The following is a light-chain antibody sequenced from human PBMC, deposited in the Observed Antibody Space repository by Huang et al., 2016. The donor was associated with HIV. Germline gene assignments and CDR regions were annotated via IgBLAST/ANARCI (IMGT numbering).Light chain of an antibody. CDR3: QQTYSAPT. Sequence: DIQMTQSPSSLSASVGDRVTITCRASQTISRHLNWYQMKQRKAPKVLIYDATNLQSGVPSRFSGSASGTDFTLTISSLQPEDFATYYGQQTYSAPTFGQGTKVEIK. J-gene: IGKJ1*01. V-gene: IGKV1-39*01. CDR1: QTISRH. CDR2: DAT.